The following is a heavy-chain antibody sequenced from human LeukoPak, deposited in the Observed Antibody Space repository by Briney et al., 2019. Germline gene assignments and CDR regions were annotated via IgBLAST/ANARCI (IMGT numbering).Heavy chain of an antibody. Sequence: GASVKVSCKASGYTFTGYYMHWVRQAPGQGLEWMGWINPNSGGTNYAQKFQGRVTMTRDTSISTAYMELSRLRSDDTAVYYCASRETERRIPPFFDYWGQGPLVTVSS. CDR1: GYTFTGYY. CDR3: ASRETERRIPPFFDY. CDR2: INPNSGGT. D-gene: IGHD1-1*01. J-gene: IGHJ4*02. V-gene: IGHV1-2*02.